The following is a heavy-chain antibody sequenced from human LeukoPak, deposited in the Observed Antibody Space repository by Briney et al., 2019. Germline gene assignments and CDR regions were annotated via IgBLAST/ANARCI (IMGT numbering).Heavy chain of an antibody. J-gene: IGHJ4*02. V-gene: IGHV4-39*01. Sequence: SETLSLTCTVSGGSISSSSYFWGWIRQPPGKGLEWIGSIYHSGSTYYNPSLKSRVTISVDTSKNQFSLKLSSVTAADTAVYYCARHLGSGSYYNFDYWGQGTLVTVSS. CDR2: IYHSGST. CDR1: GGSISSSSYF. CDR3: ARHLGSGSYYNFDY. D-gene: IGHD3-10*01.